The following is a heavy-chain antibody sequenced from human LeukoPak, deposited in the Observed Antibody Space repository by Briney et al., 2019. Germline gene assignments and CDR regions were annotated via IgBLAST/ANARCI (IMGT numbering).Heavy chain of an antibody. Sequence: PSQTLSLTCTVSGGSISSGGYYWSWIRQPPGKGLEWIGYIYHSGSTYYNPSLKSRVTISVDTSKNQFSLKLSSVTAADTAVYYCARHLGEYYYYYMDVWGKGTTVTVSS. J-gene: IGHJ6*03. CDR2: IYHSGST. D-gene: IGHD3-16*01. V-gene: IGHV4-30-2*03. CDR1: GGSISSGGYY. CDR3: ARHLGEYYYYYMDV.